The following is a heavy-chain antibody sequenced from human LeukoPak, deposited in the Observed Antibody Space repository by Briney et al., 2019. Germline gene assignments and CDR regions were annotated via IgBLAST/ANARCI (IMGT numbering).Heavy chain of an antibody. Sequence: SETLSLTCTVSGGSISSYYWSWIRQPPGKGLEWIGYMYYSGSTNYNPSLKSRVTISVETSKNQFSLKLSSVTAADTAVYYCARMTYYDSSGFDYWSQGTLVTVSS. CDR3: ARMTYYDSSGFDY. D-gene: IGHD3-22*01. V-gene: IGHV4-59*01. J-gene: IGHJ4*02. CDR2: MYYSGST. CDR1: GGSISSYY.